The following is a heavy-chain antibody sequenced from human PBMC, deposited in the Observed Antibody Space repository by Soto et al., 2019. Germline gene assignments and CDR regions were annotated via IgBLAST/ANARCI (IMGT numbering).Heavy chain of an antibody. V-gene: IGHV4-61*01. J-gene: IGHJ3*02. D-gene: IGHD2-21*02. Sequence: PSETLSLTCAVYGGFVSSGNYYWSWIRQPPGKGLEWIGEMSHSGGTHFNPSLKSRVTISVDTSKNQFSLKMSPVTAADTALYYCARVERGTATTVVDAFDIWGPGTMVTVSS. CDR1: GGFVSSGNYY. CDR3: ARVERGTATTVVDAFDI. CDR2: MSHSGGT.